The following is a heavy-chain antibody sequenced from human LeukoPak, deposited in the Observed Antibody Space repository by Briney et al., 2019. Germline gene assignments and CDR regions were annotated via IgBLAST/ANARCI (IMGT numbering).Heavy chain of an antibody. Sequence: GGSLRLSCAASGFTFSSYSMNWVRQAPGKGLEWVSSISSSSSYIYYADSVKGRFTISRDNAKNSLYLQMNSLRAEDTAVFYCAKDEHSSGWDWFDFWGQGTLVTVSS. CDR3: AKDEHSSGWDWFDF. V-gene: IGHV3-21*01. D-gene: IGHD6-19*01. CDR2: ISSSSSYI. CDR1: GFTFSSYS. J-gene: IGHJ4*02.